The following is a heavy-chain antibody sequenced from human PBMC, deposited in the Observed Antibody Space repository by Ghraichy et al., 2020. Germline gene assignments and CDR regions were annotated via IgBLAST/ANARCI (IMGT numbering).Heavy chain of an antibody. CDR3: EKDPNWFDP. Sequence: GGSLRLSCVASGLSFSSYAMSWVRQAPGKGLEWVSAIGGSGTYTNYADSVKGRFIISRDNSKNTLYLQMNRLRADDTAMYYCEKDPNWFDPWGQGTLVTVSS. J-gene: IGHJ5*02. CDR2: IGGSGTYT. CDR1: GLSFSSYA. V-gene: IGHV3-23*01.